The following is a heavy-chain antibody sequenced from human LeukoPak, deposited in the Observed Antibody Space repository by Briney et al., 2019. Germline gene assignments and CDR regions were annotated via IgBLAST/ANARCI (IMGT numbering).Heavy chain of an antibody. CDR3: AIGAQRGFDYSNSLEH. J-gene: IGHJ4*02. CDR1: GFTFSHFG. D-gene: IGHD4-11*01. V-gene: IGHV3-33*01. Sequence: GGSLRLSCEASGFTFSHFGMHWVRQAPGKGLEWVAVIWSDATNQYYGDSVKGRFTISRDNFKKTVSLQMDSLRAEDTAVYYCAIGAQRGFDYSNSLEHWGQGSLVTVSS. CDR2: IWSDATNQ.